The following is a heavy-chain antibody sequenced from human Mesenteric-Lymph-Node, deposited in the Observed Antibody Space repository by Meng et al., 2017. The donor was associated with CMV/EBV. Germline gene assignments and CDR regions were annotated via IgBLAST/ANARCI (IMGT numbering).Heavy chain of an antibody. D-gene: IGHD1-26*01. J-gene: IGHJ4*02. CDR3: ARDPSMGGSYYSDY. Sequence: ASGFTVRSYAMHWVRQAPGKGLEWVAVISYDGSNKYYADSVKGRFTISRDNSKNTLYLQMNSLRAEDTAVYYCARDPSMGGSYYSDYWGQGTLVTVSS. CDR1: GFTVRSYA. V-gene: IGHV3-30-3*01. CDR2: ISYDGSNK.